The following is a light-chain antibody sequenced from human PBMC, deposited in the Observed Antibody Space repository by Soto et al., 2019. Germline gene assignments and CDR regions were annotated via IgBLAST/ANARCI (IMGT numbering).Light chain of an antibody. CDR3: QQGHNWPLP. CDR1: QSISSE. V-gene: IGKV3-15*01. J-gene: IGKJ2*01. CDR2: GAS. Sequence: EIVMTQSPATLSVSPGESATLSCRASQSISSELAWYQQKPGQPPRLLIYGASTRATGVPARFTGSGSGSDFTLTISGLKSEDFAVYYCQQGHNWPLPFGQGTRLEI.